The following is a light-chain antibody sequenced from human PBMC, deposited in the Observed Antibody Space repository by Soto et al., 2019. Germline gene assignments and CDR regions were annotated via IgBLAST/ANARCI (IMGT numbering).Light chain of an antibody. CDR3: QQRSNWLT. CDR2: GAS. Sequence: EIVLTQSPATLSVSLGDSATLSCRASQSVSLSLAWYQMRPGQPPRLLIYGASTRATDIPARFSGSGSGTDLTLTISSLEPEDFAVYYCQQRSNWLTFGGGTK. V-gene: IGKV3-11*01. CDR1: QSVSLS. J-gene: IGKJ4*01.